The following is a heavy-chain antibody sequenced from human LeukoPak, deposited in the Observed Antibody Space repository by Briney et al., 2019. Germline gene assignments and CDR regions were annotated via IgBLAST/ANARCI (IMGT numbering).Heavy chain of an antibody. CDR1: GGSISSYY. CDR2: IYYSRST. Sequence: PSETLSLTCTVSGGSISSYYWSWIRQPPGKGLEWIGYIYYSRSTNYNPSLKSRVTISVDTSKNQFSLKLSSVTAADTAVYYCARGGGYTSYYYYYMDVWGKGTTVTVSS. CDR3: ARGGGYTSYYYYYMDV. D-gene: IGHD1-1*01. V-gene: IGHV4-59*01. J-gene: IGHJ6*03.